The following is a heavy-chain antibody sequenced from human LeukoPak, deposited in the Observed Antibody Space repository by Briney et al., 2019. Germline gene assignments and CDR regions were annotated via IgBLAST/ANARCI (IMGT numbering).Heavy chain of an antibody. CDR2: IYYSGST. V-gene: IGHV4-59*01. J-gene: IGHJ5*02. CDR1: GGSISSYY. CDR3: ARGGIAVAGTIWFDP. Sequence: SETLSLTCTVSGGSISSYYGSWIRQPPGKGLEWIGYIYYSGSTNYNPSLKSRVTISVDTSENQFSLKLSSVTAADTAVYYCARGGIAVAGTIWFDPWGQGTLVTVSS. D-gene: IGHD6-19*01.